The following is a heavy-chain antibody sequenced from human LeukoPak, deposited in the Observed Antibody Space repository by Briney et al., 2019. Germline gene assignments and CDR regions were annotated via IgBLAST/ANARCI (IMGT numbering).Heavy chain of an antibody. CDR2: IYPGGGST. Sequence: ASVKVSCKASGYTFTSYYIHWVRQAPGQGLEWMGIIYPGGGSTSYAQKFQGRVTMTRDMSTSTVYMELSSLRSEDTAVYYCAREDMGATGNWFDPWGQGTLVTVSS. CDR3: AREDMGATGNWFDP. J-gene: IGHJ5*02. V-gene: IGHV1-46*01. D-gene: IGHD1-26*01. CDR1: GYTFTSYY.